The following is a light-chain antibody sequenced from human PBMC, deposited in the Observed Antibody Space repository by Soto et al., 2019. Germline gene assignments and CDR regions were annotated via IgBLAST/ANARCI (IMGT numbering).Light chain of an antibody. V-gene: IGLV2-14*01. J-gene: IGLJ1*01. Sequence: QSALTHPASVSGSPGQSINISCTETSSDVGGDNYVSWYQQHPGKAPRLMIYGVSNRPSGVSNRFSCSKSGNTAALTISGLQAEDEADDYCSSYTSSSTRVFGTGTKVTVL. CDR3: SSYTSSSTRV. CDR1: SSDVGGDNY. CDR2: GVS.